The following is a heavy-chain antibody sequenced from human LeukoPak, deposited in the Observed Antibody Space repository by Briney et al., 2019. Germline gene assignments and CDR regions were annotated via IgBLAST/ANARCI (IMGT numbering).Heavy chain of an antibody. V-gene: IGHV3-23*01. CDR1: GFTFSTYA. Sequence: GGSLRLSCAASGFTFSTYALNWVRQAPGKGLEWVSAISYSGGAIFYADSVKGRFTMSRDNSKNSLFLQMHSPRAEDTALYYCARIGSAAFTDYWGQGTLVTVSS. CDR2: ISYSGGAI. D-gene: IGHD3-3*02. J-gene: IGHJ4*02. CDR3: ARIGSAAFTDY.